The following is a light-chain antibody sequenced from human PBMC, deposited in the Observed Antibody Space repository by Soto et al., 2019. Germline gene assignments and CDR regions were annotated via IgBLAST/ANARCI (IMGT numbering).Light chain of an antibody. CDR1: QSVSSS. V-gene: IGKV3-15*01. CDR3: QQYNNWWT. CDR2: GAS. Sequence: EIVMTQSPATLSVSPGERVTLSCRARQSVSSSLAWYQQKPGQAPRLLIYGASTRAIGIPGRFSGSGSETEFTLTISSLQSEDFAVYYCQQYNNWWTFGQGTKVE. J-gene: IGKJ1*01.